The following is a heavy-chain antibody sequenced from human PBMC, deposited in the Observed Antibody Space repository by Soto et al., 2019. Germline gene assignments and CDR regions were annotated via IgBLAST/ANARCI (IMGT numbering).Heavy chain of an antibody. CDR1: GYSFAGYW. Sequence: GESLKISRQGSGYSFAGYWLTWVPPKPGKGLEWMGRIDPSDSQTYYSPSFRGHVTISVTKSITTVFLQWSSLRASDTATYYCARQIYDNAPGPNCQYGFDPWGQGTPVTVSS. J-gene: IGHJ5*02. CDR3: ARQIYDNAPGPNCQYGFDP. CDR2: IDPSDSQT. V-gene: IGHV5-10-1*01. D-gene: IGHD5-12*01.